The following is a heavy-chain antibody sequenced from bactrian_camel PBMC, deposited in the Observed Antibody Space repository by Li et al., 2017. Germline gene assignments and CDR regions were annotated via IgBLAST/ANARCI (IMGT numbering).Heavy chain of an antibody. J-gene: IGHJ6*01. CDR2: IRRDDLT. D-gene: IGHD6*01. Sequence: HVQLVESGGGSVQAGESLKLSCVSSGYIFSSCGWAWFRQSPGKEREGVAAIRRDDLTAYTDTVKGRFTISKDNAGNSLFLHMTNLKPEDTAMYYCAVDRSDTRCGYGGTWYRRRPPTHIGRWGQGTQVTVS. CDR1: GYIFSSCG. CDR3: AVDRSDTRCGYGGTWYRRRPPTHIGR. V-gene: IGHV3S55*01.